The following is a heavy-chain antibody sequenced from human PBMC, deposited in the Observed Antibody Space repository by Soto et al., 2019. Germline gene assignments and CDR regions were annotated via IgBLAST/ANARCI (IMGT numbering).Heavy chain of an antibody. Sequence: GASVKVSCKALRGTFTNYAFSWVRQAPGQGLEWMGGIMPFFGSGNYAQKFQGRINITADESTSSVYLELTSLRSEDTAVYYCARDRAGYYSHFVYWGQGTLGHRLL. CDR3: ARDRAGYYSHFVY. D-gene: IGHD3-22*01. V-gene: IGHV1-69*13. CDR2: IMPFFGSG. CDR1: RGTFTNYA. J-gene: IGHJ4*02.